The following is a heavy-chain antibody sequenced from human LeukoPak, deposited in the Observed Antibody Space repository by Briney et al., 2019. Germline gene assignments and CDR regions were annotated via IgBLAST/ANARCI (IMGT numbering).Heavy chain of an antibody. D-gene: IGHD5-18*01. CDR2: VDHTGST. Sequence: SETLSLTCSVSDDSITMYYWTWIRQPPGKGLEWIGYVDHTGSTNFNPSLNGRVSISRDTTKNLFSLRLRSVTAADTAVYYCARGQPRADTAMYLSYYYYYMDVWGKGTTVTISS. CDR1: DDSITMYY. J-gene: IGHJ6*03. CDR3: ARGQPRADTAMYLSYYYYYMDV. V-gene: IGHV4-59*12.